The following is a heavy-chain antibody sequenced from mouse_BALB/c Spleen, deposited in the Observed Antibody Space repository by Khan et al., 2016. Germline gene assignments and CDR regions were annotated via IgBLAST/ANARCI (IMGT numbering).Heavy chain of an antibody. D-gene: IGHD1-1*01. CDR2: IWAGGST. CDR3: ARDRYYGTSYFDY. Sequence: QVQLKQSGPGLVAPSQSLSITCTVSGFSLTTYGVHWVRQPPGKGLEWLGVIWAGGSTNYNSALMSRLSISKDNSKRPVFLQMNRLQTDDTATYYCARDRYYGTSYFDYWGQGTTLTVSS. J-gene: IGHJ2*01. CDR1: GFSLTTYG. V-gene: IGHV2-9*02.